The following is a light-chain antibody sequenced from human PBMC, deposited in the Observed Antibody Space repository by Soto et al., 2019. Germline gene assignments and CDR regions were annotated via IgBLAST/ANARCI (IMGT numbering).Light chain of an antibody. CDR1: SSNIGSNT. CDR3: VAWDDSLNGYV. J-gene: IGLJ1*01. Sequence: QSVLTQPPSASGTPGQRVTISCSGSSSNIGSNTVNWYQQLPGTAPKLLIYSNNQRPSGVPDRFSGSKSGTSASLAISGLQSEDEADYYCVAWDDSLNGYVCGTGTKVTVL. CDR2: SNN. V-gene: IGLV1-44*01.